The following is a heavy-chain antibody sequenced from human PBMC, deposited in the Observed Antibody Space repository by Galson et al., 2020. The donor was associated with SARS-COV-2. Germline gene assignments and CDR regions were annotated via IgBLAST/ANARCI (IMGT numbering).Heavy chain of an antibody. V-gene: IGHV3-15*07. CDR1: GFSFSNAW. CDR3: TTAPPYYYSLESPLDF. Sequence: GGSLRLSCAASGFSFSNAWMNWVRQAPGKGLEWVGRIKTETEGATIDFGAPVKGRFTISRDDSQATVFLQMNSLRTEDTAVYYCTTAPPYYYSLESPLDFWGQGVLVAVSS. CDR2: IKTETEGATI. D-gene: IGHD3-10*01. J-gene: IGHJ4*02.